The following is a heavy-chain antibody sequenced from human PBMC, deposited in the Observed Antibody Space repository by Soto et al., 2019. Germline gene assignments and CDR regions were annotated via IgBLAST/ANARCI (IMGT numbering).Heavy chain of an antibody. J-gene: IGHJ5*02. V-gene: IGHV1-8*01. D-gene: IGHD3-16*02. Sequence: ASVKVSCKASGYTFTSYDINWVRQATGQGLEWMGWMNPHSGNTGYAQKFQGRVTMTRNTSTTTAYMELSSLRSEDTAVYYCARADYVWGSSRDGWFDPWGQGTLVTVSS. CDR2: MNPHSGNT. CDR3: ARADYVWGSSRDGWFDP. CDR1: GYTFTSYD.